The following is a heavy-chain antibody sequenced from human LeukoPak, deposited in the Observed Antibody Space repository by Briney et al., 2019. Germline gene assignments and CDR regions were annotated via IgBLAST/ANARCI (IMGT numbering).Heavy chain of an antibody. CDR3: ASRVRLDWMAGDAFDI. CDR1: GYTLTKYY. D-gene: IGHD3-9*01. CDR2: INPSGAST. V-gene: IGHV1-46*01. J-gene: IGHJ3*02. Sequence: ASVKVSCKASGYTLTKYYIHWVRQAPGQGLEWIAIINPSGASTNYAQRFQGRVTVTKDTSTSTVYMELRSLRSDDTAVYYCASRVRLDWMAGDAFDIWGQGTMVTVSS.